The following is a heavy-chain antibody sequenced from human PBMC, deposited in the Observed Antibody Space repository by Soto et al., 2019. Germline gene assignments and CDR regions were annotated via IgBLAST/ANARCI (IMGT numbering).Heavy chain of an antibody. V-gene: IGHV1-18*01. CDR3: ARDKPRGYCSSTSCTRDAFDI. CDR2: ISAYNGNT. D-gene: IGHD2-2*01. J-gene: IGHJ3*02. Sequence: QVQLVQSGAEVKKPGASVKVSCKASGYTFTSYGISWVRQAPGQGLEWMGWISAYNGNTNYAQKLQGRVTMTTDTSPSTAYMELRSLRSDDTAVYYCARDKPRGYCSSTSCTRDAFDIWGQGTMVTVSS. CDR1: GYTFTSYG.